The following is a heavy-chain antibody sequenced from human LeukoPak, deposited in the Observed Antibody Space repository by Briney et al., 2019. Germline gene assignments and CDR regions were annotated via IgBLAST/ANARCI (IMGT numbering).Heavy chain of an antibody. CDR1: GYTFTSYA. CDR2: IIPILGIA. J-gene: IGHJ4*02. D-gene: IGHD5-18*01. CDR3: ARASIGGYSYGLIDY. V-gene: IGHV1-69*04. Sequence: SVKVSCKASGYTFTSYAISWVRQAPGQGLEWMGRIIPILGIANYAQKFQGRVTITADKSTSTAYMELSSLRSEDTAVYYCARASIGGYSYGLIDYWGQGTLVTVSS.